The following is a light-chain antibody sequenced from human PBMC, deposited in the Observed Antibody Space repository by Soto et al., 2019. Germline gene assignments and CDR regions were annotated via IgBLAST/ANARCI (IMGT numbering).Light chain of an antibody. V-gene: IGLV2-14*01. CDR2: EVS. CDR3: SSYTSTTTRV. CDR1: SSDVGGYNS. J-gene: IGLJ3*02. Sequence: QSSLTQPASVSESPGQSITISCTGTSSDVGGYNSVSWYQQHPGKAPKLIIYEVSNRPSGISNRFSGSKSGNTASLTISGLQPDDEANYYCSSYTSTTTRVFGGGTKVTVL.